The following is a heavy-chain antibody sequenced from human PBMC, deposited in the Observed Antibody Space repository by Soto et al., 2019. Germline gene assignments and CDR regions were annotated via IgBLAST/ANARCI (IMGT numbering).Heavy chain of an antibody. D-gene: IGHD5-18*01. V-gene: IGHV3-15*01. CDR2: IKSKTDGGTT. J-gene: IGHJ4*02. CDR1: GFTFSNAW. CDR3: TTDKLSGYSDGRSHAGC. Sequence: GGSPRLSCSASGFTFSNAWMSWVRQAPGKGLEWVGRIKSKTDGGTTDYAAPVKGRFTISRDDSKNTLYLQMNSLKTEDTAVYYCTTDKLSGYSDGRSHAGCGGQGT.